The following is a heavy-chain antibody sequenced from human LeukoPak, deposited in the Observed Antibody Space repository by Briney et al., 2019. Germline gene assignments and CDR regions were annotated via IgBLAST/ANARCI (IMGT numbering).Heavy chain of an antibody. CDR1: GYTFTDYY. Sequence: ASVSVSCKASGYTFTDYYIHWVRQAPGQGLEWMGLINPKSGDTNYAQKFQGRVTVTSDTSISTASMEVRRLRSDDTAVYYCAGGQKVWFDYWGQGTLVTVSS. CDR3: AGGQKVWFDY. CDR2: INPKSGDT. V-gene: IGHV1-2*02. J-gene: IGHJ4*02. D-gene: IGHD2-21*01.